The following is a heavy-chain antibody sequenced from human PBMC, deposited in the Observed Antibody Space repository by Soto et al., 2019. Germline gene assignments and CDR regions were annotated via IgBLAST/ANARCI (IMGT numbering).Heavy chain of an antibody. J-gene: IGHJ4*02. CDR3: AKGGRMVRGDYFDY. V-gene: IGHV3-30*18. CDR1: GFTFSSYG. Sequence: GSLRLSCAASGFTFSSYGMHWVRQAPGKGLEWVAVISYDGSNKYYADSVKGRFTISRDNSKNTLYLQMNSLRAEDTAVYYCAKGGRMVRGDYFDYWGQGT. D-gene: IGHD3-10*01. CDR2: ISYDGSNK.